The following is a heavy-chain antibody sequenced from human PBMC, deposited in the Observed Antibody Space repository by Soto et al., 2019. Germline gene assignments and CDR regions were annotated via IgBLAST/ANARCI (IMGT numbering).Heavy chain of an antibody. J-gene: IGHJ6*02. CDR1: GFTFSSYD. CDR3: ARTISYYDFWSGYYYYYGMDV. V-gene: IGHV3-13*01. Sequence: GGSLRLSCAASGFTFSSYDMHWVRQATGKGLEWVSAIGTAGDTYYPGSVKGRFTISRENAKNSLYLQMNSLRAGDTAVYYCARTISYYDFWSGYYYYYGMDVWGQGTTVTVSS. D-gene: IGHD3-3*01. CDR2: IGTAGDT.